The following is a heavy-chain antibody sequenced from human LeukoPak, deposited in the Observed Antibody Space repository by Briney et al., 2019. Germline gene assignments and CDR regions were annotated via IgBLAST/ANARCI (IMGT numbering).Heavy chain of an antibody. CDR2: IKQDGSEK. D-gene: IGHD3-22*01. Sequence: GGSLRLSCAASGFTFSSYGMHWVRQAPGKGLEWVANIKQDGSEKYYVDSVKGRFTISRDNAKNSLYLQMKSLRAEDTAVYYCARDWYYYDSSGYSLFDYWGQGTLVTVSS. CDR1: GFTFSSYG. CDR3: ARDWYYYDSSGYSLFDY. J-gene: IGHJ4*02. V-gene: IGHV3-7*01.